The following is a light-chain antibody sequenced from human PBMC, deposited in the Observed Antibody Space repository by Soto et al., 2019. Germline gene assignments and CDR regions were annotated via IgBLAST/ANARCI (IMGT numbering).Light chain of an antibody. CDR3: QQFSSYPLT. Sequence: EIGLTPCTATLSVSPGETVSLSCRASQSVSNKLAWFQQKPGQAPRLLIYGASSRATGIPDRFSGGGPGTDFTLTISRLEPEHFAVYYCQQFSSYPLTFGGGTTVDI. J-gene: IGKJ4*01. CDR1: QSVSNK. V-gene: IGKV3-20*01. CDR2: GAS.